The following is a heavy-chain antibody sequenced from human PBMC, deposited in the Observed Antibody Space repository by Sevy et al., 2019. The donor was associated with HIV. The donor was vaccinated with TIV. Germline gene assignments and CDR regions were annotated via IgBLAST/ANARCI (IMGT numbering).Heavy chain of an antibody. D-gene: IGHD3-22*01. CDR2: IGTAGEP. V-gene: IGHV3-13*05. J-gene: IGHJ4*02. CDR3: ARVSVATGIVVVITRRVYYFDY. CDR1: GFTFSSYD. Sequence: GGSLRLSCAASGFTFSSYDMHWVRQATGKGLEWVSAIGTAGEPYYPGSVKGGFTISRENAKNSLYLQMNSLRAGDTAVYYCARVSVATGIVVVITRRVYYFDYWGQGTLVTVSS.